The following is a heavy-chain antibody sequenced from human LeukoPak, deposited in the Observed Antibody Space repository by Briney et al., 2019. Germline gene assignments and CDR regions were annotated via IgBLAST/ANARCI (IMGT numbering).Heavy chain of an antibody. V-gene: IGHV4-59*12. CDR1: GGLMNNYY. CDR3: ARATVVVSAFDI. Sequence: SETLSLTCTVSGGLMNNYYWGWIRQPPGKGLEWLGYIYYNGGTNYNPSLKGRVTISVDRSKNQFSLKLSSVTAADTAVYYCARATVVVSAFDIWGQGTMVTVSS. D-gene: IGHD2-15*01. CDR2: IYYNGGT. J-gene: IGHJ3*02.